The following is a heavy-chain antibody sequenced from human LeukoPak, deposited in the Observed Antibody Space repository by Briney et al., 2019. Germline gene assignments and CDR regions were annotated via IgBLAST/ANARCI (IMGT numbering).Heavy chain of an antibody. Sequence: PSETLSLTCAVYGGSFSGYYWSWIHQPPGKGLEWIGEINHSGSTNYDPSLKSRVTISVDTSKNQFSLKLSSVTAADTAVYYCARVDGDYVYYMDVWGKGTTVTVSS. CDR2: INHSGST. D-gene: IGHD4-17*01. J-gene: IGHJ6*03. CDR1: GGSFSGYY. CDR3: ARVDGDYVYYMDV. V-gene: IGHV4-34*01.